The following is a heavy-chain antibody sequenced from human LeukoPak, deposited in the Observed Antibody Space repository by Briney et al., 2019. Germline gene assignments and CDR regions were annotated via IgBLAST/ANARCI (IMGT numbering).Heavy chain of an antibody. Sequence: PGGSLRLSCSASGFTFSSYGMHWVRQAPGKGLEWVAMIWSDGNKKNYVDSAKGRFTISRDNSKNTLYLQLNRLRVEDTAVYYCARDRYYDFWSGYYLGYWGQGTLVTVSS. CDR3: ARDRYYDFWSGYYLGY. CDR2: IWSDGNKK. J-gene: IGHJ4*02. D-gene: IGHD3-3*01. CDR1: GFTFSSYG. V-gene: IGHV3-33*01.